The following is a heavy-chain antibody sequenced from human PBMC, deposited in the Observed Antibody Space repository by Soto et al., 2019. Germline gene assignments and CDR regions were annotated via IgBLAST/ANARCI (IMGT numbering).Heavy chain of an antibody. V-gene: IGHV3-74*01. CDR1: GFSFRNYC. CDR2: ISDYGRV. J-gene: IGHJ4*02. CDR3: ARGGLEPFDY. Sequence: PXGSLRLSCAASGFSFRNYCMHWVRQAPGKGLVWVSRISDYGRVNYADSVEGRFTISRDDAKSELYLQMSSLRLEDTAVYYCARGGLEPFDYLGQGALVTVSS. D-gene: IGHD1-1*01.